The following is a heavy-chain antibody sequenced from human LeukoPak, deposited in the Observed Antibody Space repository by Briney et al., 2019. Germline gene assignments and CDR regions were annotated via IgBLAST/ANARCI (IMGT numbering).Heavy chain of an antibody. Sequence: SETLSLTCTVSGGSISSSSYYWGWIRQPPGKGLEWIGSIYYSGSTYYNPSLKSRVTISVDTSKNQFSLKLSSVTAADTAVYYCARDFSGRGYSGYDMESWGQGTLVTVSS. CDR3: ARDFSGRGYSGYDMES. D-gene: IGHD5-12*01. J-gene: IGHJ4*02. V-gene: IGHV4-39*07. CDR1: GGSISSSSYY. CDR2: IYYSGST.